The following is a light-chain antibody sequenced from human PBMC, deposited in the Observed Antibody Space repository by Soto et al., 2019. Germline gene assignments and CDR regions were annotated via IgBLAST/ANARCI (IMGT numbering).Light chain of an antibody. CDR3: SSYTSSSPYV. J-gene: IGLJ1*01. CDR1: SSDVGGYNY. V-gene: IGLV2-14*01. CDR2: DVS. Sequence: QSALTQPASVSGSPGQSITISCTGTSSDVGGYNYVSWYQQHPGKAPKLMIYDVSNRPSGVSNRFSGFKSGNTASLTISGLQAEDEADYYCSSYTSSSPYVFGTGTKVTVL.